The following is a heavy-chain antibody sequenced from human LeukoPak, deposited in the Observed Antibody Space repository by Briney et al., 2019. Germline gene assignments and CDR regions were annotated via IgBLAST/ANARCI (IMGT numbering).Heavy chain of an antibody. V-gene: IGHV4-30-4*01. CDR3: ARDSYYYGMDV. Sequence: PSETLSLTCTVSGGSISSGDYYWSWIRQPPGKGLEWIGYIYYSGSTYYNPSLKSRVTMSVDTSKNQFSLKLSSVTAADTAVYYCARDSYYYGMDVWGQGTTVTVSS. J-gene: IGHJ6*02. CDR1: GGSISSGDYY. CDR2: IYYSGST.